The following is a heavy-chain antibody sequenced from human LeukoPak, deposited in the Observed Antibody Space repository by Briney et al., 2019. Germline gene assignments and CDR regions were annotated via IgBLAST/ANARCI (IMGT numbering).Heavy chain of an antibody. V-gene: IGHV4-34*01. CDR1: GGSFSGYY. Sequence: SETLSLTCAVYGGSFSGYYWSWIRQPPGKGLEWIGEINHSGSTNYNPSLKSRVTISVDTSKNQFSLKLSSVTAADTAVYYCARARIAAAHYYGMDVWGQGTTVTVSS. J-gene: IGHJ6*02. CDR3: ARARIAAAHYYGMDV. CDR2: INHSGST. D-gene: IGHD6-13*01.